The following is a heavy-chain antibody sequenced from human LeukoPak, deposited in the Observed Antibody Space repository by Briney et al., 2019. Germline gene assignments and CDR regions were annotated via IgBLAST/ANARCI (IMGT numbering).Heavy chain of an antibody. CDR1: GGSISSYY. J-gene: IGHJ4*02. Sequence: SEALSLTCTVSGGSISSYYWSWIRQPPGKGLEWIGYIHYSGSTNYNPSLKSRVTISVDTSKNQFSLKLSSVTAADTAVYYCARDTSSGIDYWGQGTLVTVSS. D-gene: IGHD6-19*01. CDR2: IHYSGST. CDR3: ARDTSSGIDY. V-gene: IGHV4-59*01.